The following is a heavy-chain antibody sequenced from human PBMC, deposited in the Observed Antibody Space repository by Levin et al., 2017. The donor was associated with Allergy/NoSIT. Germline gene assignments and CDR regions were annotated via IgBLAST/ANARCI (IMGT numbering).Heavy chain of an antibody. CDR3: ARAFRTRTGSGSYCFDY. V-gene: IGHV1-69*13. Sequence: ASVKVSCKASGGTFSSYAISWVRQAPGQGLEWMGGIIPIFGTANYAQKFQGRVTITADESTSTAYMELSSLRSEDTAVYYCARAFRTRTGSGSYCFDYWGQGTLVTVSS. CDR1: GGTFSSYA. J-gene: IGHJ4*02. D-gene: IGHD1-26*01. CDR2: IIPIFGTA.